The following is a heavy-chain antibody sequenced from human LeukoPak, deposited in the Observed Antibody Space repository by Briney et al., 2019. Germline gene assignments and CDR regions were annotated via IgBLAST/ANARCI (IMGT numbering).Heavy chain of an antibody. CDR2: INHSGST. CDR3: ARGPRRITMVRGVITLDY. CDR1: GGSFSGYY. D-gene: IGHD3-10*01. J-gene: IGHJ4*02. V-gene: IGHV4-34*01. Sequence: SETLSLTCAVYGGSFSGYYRSWIRQPPGKGLEWIGEINHSGSTNYNPSLKSRVTISVDTSKNQFSLKLSSVTAADTAVYYCARGPRRITMVRGVITLDYWGQGTLVTVSS.